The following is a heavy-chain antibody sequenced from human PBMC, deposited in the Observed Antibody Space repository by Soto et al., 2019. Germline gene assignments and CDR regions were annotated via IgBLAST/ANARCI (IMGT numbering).Heavy chain of an antibody. CDR1: GFTFSNAW. CDR3: TTEGRGYSYGSFYYYYGMDV. CDR2: IKSKTDGGTT. V-gene: IGHV3-15*01. D-gene: IGHD5-18*01. Sequence: GGSLRLSCAASGFTFSNAWMSWVRQAPGKGLEWVGRIKSKTDGGTTDYAAPVKGGFTISRDDSKNTLYLQMNSLKTEDTAVYYCTTEGRGYSYGSFYYYYGMDVWGQGTTVTVSS. J-gene: IGHJ6*02.